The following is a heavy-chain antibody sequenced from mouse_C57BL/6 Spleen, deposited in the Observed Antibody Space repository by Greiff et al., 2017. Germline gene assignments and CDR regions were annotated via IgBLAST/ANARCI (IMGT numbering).Heavy chain of an antibody. D-gene: IGHD1-1*01. CDR2: IDPNRGGT. V-gene: IGHV1-72*01. J-gene: IGHJ3*01. CDR3: AREDYYGSSYGFAY. CDR1: GYTFTSYW. Sequence: QVQLKQPGAELVKPGASVKLSCKASGYTFTSYWMHWVKQRPGRGLEWIGRIDPNRGGTKYNEKFKSKATLTVDKPSSTAYMQLSSLTSEDSAVYYCAREDYYGSSYGFAYWGQGTLVTVSA.